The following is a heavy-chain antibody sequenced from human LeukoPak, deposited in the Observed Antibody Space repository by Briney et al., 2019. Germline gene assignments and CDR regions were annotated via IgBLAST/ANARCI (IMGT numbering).Heavy chain of an antibody. Sequence: SETLSLTCTVSGGSISSYYWSWIRQPPGKGLEWIGYIYYSGSTNYNPSLKSRVTISVDTSKNQFSLKLSSVTAADTAVYYCARQDDYGDHGFDYWGQGTLVTVSS. CDR2: IYYSGST. CDR1: GGSISSYY. J-gene: IGHJ4*02. CDR3: ARQDDYGDHGFDY. V-gene: IGHV4-59*01. D-gene: IGHD4-17*01.